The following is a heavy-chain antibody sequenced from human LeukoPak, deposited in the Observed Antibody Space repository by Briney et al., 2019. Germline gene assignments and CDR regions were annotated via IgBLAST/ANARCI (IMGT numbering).Heavy chain of an antibody. V-gene: IGHV4-59*08. J-gene: IGHJ6*02. CDR2: IYYSGST. D-gene: IGHD2-2*01. CDR3: ARHRACSSTSCYYYYGMDV. Sequence: SETLSLTCTVSGDSISSGNYWSWIRQPPGKGLEWIGYIYYSGSTNYNPSLKSRVTISVDTSKNQFSLKLSSVTAADTAVYYCARHRACSSTSCYYYYGMDVWGQGTTVTVSS. CDR1: GDSISSGNY.